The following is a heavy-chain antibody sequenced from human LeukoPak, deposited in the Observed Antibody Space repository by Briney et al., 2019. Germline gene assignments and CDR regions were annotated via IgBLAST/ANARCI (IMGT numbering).Heavy chain of an antibody. CDR1: GFTFSSYC. CDR3: ARDPYDSSAYGAFDI. V-gene: IGHV3-7*01. Sequence: GGSLRLSCAASGFTFSSYCMSWVRQVPGKGLEWVANINQDGSENVYVDSVKGRFTISRDNAKNSLYLQMNSLRAEDTAVYYCARDPYDSSAYGAFDIWGQGTMVTVSS. CDR2: INQDGSEN. D-gene: IGHD3-22*01. J-gene: IGHJ3*02.